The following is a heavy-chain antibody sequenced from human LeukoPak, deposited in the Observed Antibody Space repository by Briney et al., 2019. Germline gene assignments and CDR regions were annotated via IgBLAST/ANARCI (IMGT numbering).Heavy chain of an antibody. D-gene: IGHD3-16*02. CDR3: TRGRVSLSTSLNFDY. CDR1: GGSFRGYY. CDR2: INHSGST. J-gene: IGHJ4*02. Sequence: SETLSLTCAVYGGSFRGYYWSWIRQPPGKGLEWIGEINHSGSTNYNPSLKSRVTISVDTSKNQFSLKLTSVTAADTAVFYCTRGRVSLSTSLNFDYWGQGALVTVSS. V-gene: IGHV4-34*01.